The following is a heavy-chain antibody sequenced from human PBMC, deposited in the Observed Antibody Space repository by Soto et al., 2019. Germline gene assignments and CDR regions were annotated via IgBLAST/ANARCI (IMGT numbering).Heavy chain of an antibody. D-gene: IGHD5-18*01. CDR1: GYRFTAYY. Sequence: WASVKVSCKTSGYRFTAYYIHWVRQAPGQGLERMGRMNLDTGGTTYAQKFQGRVTMTRDTSISTAYMELSSLKSDDTAMYYCARDGNFAFLGYSFAFDFWGQGTLVTVSS. CDR3: ARDGNFAFLGYSFAFDF. J-gene: IGHJ4*02. V-gene: IGHV1-2*06. CDR2: MNLDTGGT.